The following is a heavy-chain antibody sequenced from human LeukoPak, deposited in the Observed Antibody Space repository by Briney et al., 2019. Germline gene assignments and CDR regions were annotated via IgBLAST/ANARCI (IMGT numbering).Heavy chain of an antibody. CDR1: GGSISSYY. CDR3: ARRRSGGYDAFDI. J-gene: IGHJ3*02. D-gene: IGHD3-22*01. Sequence: SETLSLTCTVSGGSISSYYWSWIRQPPGKGLEWIGYIYYSGSTNYNPSLKSRVTISVDTSKNQFSLKLSSVTAADTAVYYCARRRSGGYDAFDIWGQGTMVTVSS. V-gene: IGHV4-59*08. CDR2: IYYSGST.